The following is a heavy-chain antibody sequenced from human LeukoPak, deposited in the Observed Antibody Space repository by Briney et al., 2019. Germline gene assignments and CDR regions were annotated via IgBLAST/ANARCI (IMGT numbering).Heavy chain of an antibody. CDR3: ARDLDYYGSGSFDY. J-gene: IGHJ4*02. V-gene: IGHV3-48*03. Sequence: HSGGSLRLSCAASGFTFSSYEMNWVRQAPGKGLEWVSYISSSGSTIYYADSVKGRFTISRDNAKNSLYLQMNSLRAEDTAVYYCARDLDYYGSGSFDYWGQGTLVTVSS. D-gene: IGHD3-10*01. CDR1: GFTFSSYE. CDR2: ISSSGSTI.